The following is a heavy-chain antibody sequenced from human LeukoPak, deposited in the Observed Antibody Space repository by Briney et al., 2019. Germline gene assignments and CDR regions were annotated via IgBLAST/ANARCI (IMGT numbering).Heavy chain of an antibody. CDR3: AKDYGDYSLGLFDY. D-gene: IGHD4-17*01. V-gene: IGHV3-9*01. J-gene: IGHJ4*02. Sequence: PGGSLRLSCAASGFTFDDYAMPWVRHAPGKGLEWVSGISWNSGSIGYADSVKGRFTISRDNAKNSLYLQMNSLRAEDTALYYCAKDYGDYSLGLFDYWGQGTLVTVSS. CDR1: GFTFDDYA. CDR2: ISWNSGSI.